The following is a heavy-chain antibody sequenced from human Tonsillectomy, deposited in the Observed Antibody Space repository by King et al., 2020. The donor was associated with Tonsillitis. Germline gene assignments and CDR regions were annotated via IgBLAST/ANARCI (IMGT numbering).Heavy chain of an antibody. CDR3: ARGHSGSYQRGDAFDI. D-gene: IGHD1-26*01. Sequence: VQLVQSGGGLVKPGGALRLSCAASGFTFSAYSMKWVRQAPGKGLEGVSSISPSSGYIYYTDSMKGRFTSSRDKAKNSLYLQMNSLRAEDTAVYYCARGHSGSYQRGDAFDIWGQGTMVTVSS. CDR2: ISPSSGYI. V-gene: IGHV3-21*01. J-gene: IGHJ3*02. CDR1: GFTFSAYS.